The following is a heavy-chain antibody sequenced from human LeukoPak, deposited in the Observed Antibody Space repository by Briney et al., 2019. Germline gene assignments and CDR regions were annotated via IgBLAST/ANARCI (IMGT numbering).Heavy chain of an antibody. D-gene: IGHD6-25*01. CDR2: ISSSSSYI. CDR3: ARVLGVGIASA. J-gene: IGHJ5*02. CDR1: GFTFSSYS. Sequence: GGSLRLSCAASGFTFSSYSMNWVRQAPGKGLEWVSSISSSSSYIYYADSVKGRFTISRDNAKNSLYLQMNSLRAEDTAVYYCARVLGVGIASAWGQGTLVPVSS. V-gene: IGHV3-21*01.